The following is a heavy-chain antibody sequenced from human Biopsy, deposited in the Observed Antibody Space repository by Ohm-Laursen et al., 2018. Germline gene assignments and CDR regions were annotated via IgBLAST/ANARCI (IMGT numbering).Heavy chain of an antibody. Sequence: ASVKVSCKASGFSFTGYYIHWVRQAPGQGLEWMGWISPKSGGTNYAQKFQDNITMTKNTSMSTAYMEMSRLRSDGTAVYYCALQSVAQMKNFDYWGQGTLVTVSS. D-gene: IGHD6-19*01. CDR2: ISPKSGGT. CDR1: GFSFTGYY. J-gene: IGHJ4*02. CDR3: ALQSVAQMKNFDY. V-gene: IGHV1-2*02.